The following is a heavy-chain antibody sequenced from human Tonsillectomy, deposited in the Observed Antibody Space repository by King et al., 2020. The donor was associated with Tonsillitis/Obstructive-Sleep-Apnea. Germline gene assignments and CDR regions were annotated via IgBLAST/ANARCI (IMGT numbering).Heavy chain of an antibody. V-gene: IGHV1-24*01. J-gene: IGHJ4*02. CDR3: ATQQWLRFGGFTFDY. CDR2: FGPDDGET. D-gene: IGHD5-12*01. Sequence: QLVQSGSEVKKPGASVKVSCKVSGSTLPDLAMHWVRQAPGKGLEWMGGFGPDDGETIYAQKFQGRVTFTEDTSADTAYMDLSSLRSEDTAVYYCATQQWLRFGGFTFDYWGQGTLVTVSS. CDR1: GSTLPDLA.